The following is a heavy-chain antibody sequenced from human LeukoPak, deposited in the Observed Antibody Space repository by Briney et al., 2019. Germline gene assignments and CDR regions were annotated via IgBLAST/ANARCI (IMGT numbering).Heavy chain of an antibody. CDR1: GGSISSSY. V-gene: IGHV4-59*01. CDR2: IYYSGST. Sequence: SETLSLTCTVSGGSISSSYWSWIRQPPGKGLEWIGYIYYSGSTNYNPSLKSQVTISVDKSKNQFSLKLSFVTAADTAMYYCARSDYHNSGSHTVFDAFDIWGQGTRVTVSS. D-gene: IGHD3-10*01. J-gene: IGHJ3*02. CDR3: ARSDYHNSGSHTVFDAFDI.